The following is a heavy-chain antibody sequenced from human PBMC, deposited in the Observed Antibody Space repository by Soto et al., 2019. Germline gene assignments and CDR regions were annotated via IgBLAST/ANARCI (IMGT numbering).Heavy chain of an antibody. J-gene: IGHJ4*02. V-gene: IGHV2-5*02. D-gene: IGHD3-3*01. CDR2: IYWVDDK. CDR3: AHRVLRTVFGLVTTTAIYFDF. CDR1: GFSLTTSGVG. Sequence: QITLNESGPTVVRPTETLTLTCRFSGFSLTTSGVGVGWICQSPGKAPEWLALIYWVDDKRYSASLKSRLTITKDTSKNQVVLTVSDLDPTDTATYYCAHRVLRTVFGLVTTTAIYFDFWGQGTPVAVSS.